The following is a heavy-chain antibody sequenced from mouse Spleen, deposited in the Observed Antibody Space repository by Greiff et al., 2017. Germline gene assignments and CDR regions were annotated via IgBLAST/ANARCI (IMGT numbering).Heavy chain of an antibody. J-gene: IGHJ3*01. CDR2: IDPSDSYT. CDR1: GYTFTSYW. D-gene: IGHD2-3*01. V-gene: IGHV1-50*01. CDR3: ARTGLGGYYEFAY. Sequence: QVQLQQPGAELVKPGASVKLSCKASGYTFTSYWMQWVKQRPGQGLEWIGEIDPSDSYTNYNQKFKGKATLTVDTSSSTAYMQLSSLTSEDSAVYYCARTGLGGYYEFAYWGQGTLVTVSA.